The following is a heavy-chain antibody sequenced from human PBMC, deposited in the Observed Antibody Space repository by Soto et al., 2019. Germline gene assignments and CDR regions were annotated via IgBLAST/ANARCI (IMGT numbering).Heavy chain of an antibody. D-gene: IGHD6-6*01. CDR1: GYTFTSYD. V-gene: IGHV1-8*01. CDR2: MNPNSGNT. CDR3: ARGYKLSSSSTDY. J-gene: IGHJ4*02. Sequence: QVQLVQSGAEVKKPGASVKVSCKASGYTFTSYDINWVRQATGQGLEWMGWMNPNSGNTGYAQKFQGRVTITRNTSISTDYMELSSLISEHTAVYYCARGYKLSSSSTDYWGQGTLVTVSS.